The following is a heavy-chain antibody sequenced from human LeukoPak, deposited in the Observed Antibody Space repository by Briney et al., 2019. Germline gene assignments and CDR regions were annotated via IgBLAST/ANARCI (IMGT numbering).Heavy chain of an antibody. Sequence: TSETLSLTCTVSGGSISSGGYYWSWIRQHPGKGLEWIGYIYYSGSTYYNPSLKSRVTISVDTSKNQFSLKLSSVTAADTAVYYCARDQYSSGRWFDPWGQGTLVTVSS. D-gene: IGHD6-19*01. J-gene: IGHJ5*02. CDR1: GGSISSGGYY. CDR2: IYYSGST. CDR3: ARDQYSSGRWFDP. V-gene: IGHV4-31*03.